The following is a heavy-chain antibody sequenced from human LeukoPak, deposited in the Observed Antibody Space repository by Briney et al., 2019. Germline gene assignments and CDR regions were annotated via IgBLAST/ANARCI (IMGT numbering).Heavy chain of an antibody. CDR1: GYSISSGYY. D-gene: IGHD3-16*02. CDR3: AREYDYIWGSYRYPHPHWFDP. Sequence: SETLSLTCAVSGYSISSGYYWGWIRQPPGKGLEWIGSIYQSGSTYYNPSLKSRVTISVDRSKNQFSLKPSSVTAADTAVYYCAREYDYIWGSYRYPHPHWFDPWGQGTLVTVSS. V-gene: IGHV4-38-2*02. CDR2: IYQSGST. J-gene: IGHJ5*02.